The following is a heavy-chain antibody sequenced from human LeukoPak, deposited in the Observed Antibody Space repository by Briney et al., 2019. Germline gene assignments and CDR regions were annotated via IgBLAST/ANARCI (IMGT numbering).Heavy chain of an antibody. Sequence: PGGSLRLSCAASGFTFSSYAMSWVRQAPGKGLEWVSAISGSGGSTYYADSVKGRFTISRDHSKNTLYLQMNSLRAEDTAVYYCAKISQQGLVARYYFDYWGQGTLVTVSS. CDR1: GFTFSSYA. J-gene: IGHJ4*02. CDR2: ISGSGGST. V-gene: IGHV3-23*01. CDR3: AKISQQGLVARYYFDY. D-gene: IGHD6-19*01.